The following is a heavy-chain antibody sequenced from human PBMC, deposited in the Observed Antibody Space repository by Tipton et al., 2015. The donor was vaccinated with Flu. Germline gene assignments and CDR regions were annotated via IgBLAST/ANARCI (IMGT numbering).Heavy chain of an antibody. Sequence: TLSLTCTVSCGSISSGGYSWTWIRQSPGKGLEWIGYVNYRGTTYQNPSLKSRTTISVDTSKSQFSLKVSSVTAADTAVYFCARASPSKYYYSMDVWGPGTTVTVSS. J-gene: IGHJ6*02. D-gene: IGHD6-6*01. CDR3: ARASPSKYYYSMDV. CDR1: CGSISSGGYS. CDR2: VNYRGTT. V-gene: IGHV4-31*03.